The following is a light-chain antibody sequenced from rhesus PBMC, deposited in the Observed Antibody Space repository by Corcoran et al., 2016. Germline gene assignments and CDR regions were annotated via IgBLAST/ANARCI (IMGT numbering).Light chain of an antibody. V-gene: IGKV1-21*01. CDR1: QDTSLW. J-gene: IGKJ1*01. CDR3: QRHHTIPRT. CDR2: KAS. Sequence: DIQMTQSPSSLSASVGDRVTITCRASQDTSLWLAWYQQTPGKAPKLLTYKASPWQSGVPSRCRGSGSGTEFNFTINSLQPEDFATYYCQRHHTIPRTFGQGTKVEIK.